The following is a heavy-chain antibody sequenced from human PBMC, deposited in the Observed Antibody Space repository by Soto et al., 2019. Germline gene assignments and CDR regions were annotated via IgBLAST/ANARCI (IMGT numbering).Heavy chain of an antibody. CDR2: IYYSGST. V-gene: IGHV4-30-4*01. J-gene: IGHJ5*02. D-gene: IGHD3-3*01. Sequence: QVQLQESGPGLVKPSQTLSLTCTVSGGSISSGDYYWSWIRQPPGKGLEWIGYIYYSGSTYYNPSLKRRVTRSVDTSKNQFSLKLSAVTAADTAVYYCAREGYDFWSGYGTFDPWGQGTLVTVSS. CDR3: AREGYDFWSGYGTFDP. CDR1: GGSISSGDYY.